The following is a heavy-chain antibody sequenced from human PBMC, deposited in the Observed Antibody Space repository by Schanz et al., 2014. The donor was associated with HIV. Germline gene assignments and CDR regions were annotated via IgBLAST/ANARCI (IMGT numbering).Heavy chain of an antibody. Sequence: QVQVQESGPGLVKPWQTLSLTCNVSGDSMSSDTYYWSWIRQRPEKSLEWIGYMSYSGSSFYSPSLKSRVEMSLGTSNEGFSLKLNSVTAADTAVYYCARDVGPYYDSSGRRLDPWGQGTLVTVSS. D-gene: IGHD3-22*01. J-gene: IGHJ5*02. V-gene: IGHV4-31*03. CDR1: GDSMSSDTYY. CDR2: MSYSGSS. CDR3: ARDVGPYYDSSGRRLDP.